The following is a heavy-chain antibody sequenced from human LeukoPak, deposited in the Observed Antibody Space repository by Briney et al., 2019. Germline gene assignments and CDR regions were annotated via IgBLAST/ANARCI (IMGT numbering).Heavy chain of an antibody. CDR3: VRKGSSGFDY. J-gene: IGHJ4*02. D-gene: IGHD3-10*01. V-gene: IGHV4-59*12. CDR1: GGSISSYH. Sequence: PSETLSLTCTVSGGSISSYHWSWIRQPPGKGLEWIGYIHYSGSTNYNPSLKSRITMSVDTSKNEFSLKLNSVTAADTAVFYCVRKGSSGFDYWGQGTLVTVSS. CDR2: IHYSGST.